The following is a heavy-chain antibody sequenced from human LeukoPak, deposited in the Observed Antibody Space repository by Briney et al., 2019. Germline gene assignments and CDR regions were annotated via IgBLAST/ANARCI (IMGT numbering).Heavy chain of an antibody. Sequence: SETLSLTCAVYGGSFSGYYWSWIRQPPGKGLEWIGEINHSGSTNYNPSLKSRVTISVDTSKNQFSLKLSSVTAADTAVYYCARSIAVAGPRFFDLWGRGTLVTVSS. J-gene: IGHJ2*01. CDR3: ARSIAVAGPRFFDL. V-gene: IGHV4-34*01. CDR1: GGSFSGYY. D-gene: IGHD6-19*01. CDR2: INHSGST.